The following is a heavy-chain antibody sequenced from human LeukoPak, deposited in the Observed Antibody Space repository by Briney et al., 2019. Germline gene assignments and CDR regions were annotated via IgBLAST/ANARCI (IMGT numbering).Heavy chain of an antibody. CDR2: IKQDGSEK. Sequence: GGSLRLSCAASGFTFSSYWMSWVRQAPGKGLEWVANIKQDGSEKYYVDSVKGRFTISRDNAKNSLYLQMNSLRAEDTAVYYCARDIIVGATNFDYWGQGTLVTVSS. CDR3: ARDIIVGATNFDY. CDR1: GFTFSSYW. D-gene: IGHD1-26*01. V-gene: IGHV3-7*01. J-gene: IGHJ4*02.